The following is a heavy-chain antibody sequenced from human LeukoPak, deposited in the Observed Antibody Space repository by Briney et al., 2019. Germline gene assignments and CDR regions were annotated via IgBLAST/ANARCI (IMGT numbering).Heavy chain of an antibody. V-gene: IGHV4-39*01. CDR1: GGSISSSSYY. J-gene: IGHJ4*02. CDR3: ARYPRGIVVVPADIDY. CDR2: IYYSGST. D-gene: IGHD2-2*01. Sequence: PSETLSLTCTVSGGSISSSSYYWGWIRQPPGKGLEWIGSIYYSGSTYYNPSLKSRVTISVDTSKNQFSLKLSSVTAADTAVYYCARYPRGIVVVPADIDYWGQGTLVTVSS.